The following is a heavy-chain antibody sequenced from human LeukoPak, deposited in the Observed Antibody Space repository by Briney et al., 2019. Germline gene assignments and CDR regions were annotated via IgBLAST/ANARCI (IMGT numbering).Heavy chain of an antibody. D-gene: IGHD1-1*01. CDR3: ARGKLERRSRRYFDY. V-gene: IGHV1-46*03. Sequence: ASVKVSCKASVYTFTSYYMHWVRQAPGQGLEWMVIINPSGGSTSYAQKFQGRVTMTRHTSTSTVYMELSSLRSEDTAVYYCARGKLERRSRRYFDYWGQGTLVTVSS. CDR1: VYTFTSYY. J-gene: IGHJ4*02. CDR2: INPSGGST.